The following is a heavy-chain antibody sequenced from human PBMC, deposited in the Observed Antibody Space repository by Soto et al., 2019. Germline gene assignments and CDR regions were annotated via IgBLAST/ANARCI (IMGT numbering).Heavy chain of an antibody. J-gene: IGHJ4*02. D-gene: IGHD3-10*01. V-gene: IGHV4-39*01. Sequence: SQTLSLTCTVSGGSISSSSYYWGWIRQPPGKGLEWIGSIYYSGSTYYNPSLKSRVTISVDTSKNQFSLKLSSVTAADTAVYYCARRPDLTMVRGFYGFDYWGQGTLVTVSS. CDR1: GGSISSSSYY. CDR3: ARRPDLTMVRGFYGFDY. CDR2: IYYSGST.